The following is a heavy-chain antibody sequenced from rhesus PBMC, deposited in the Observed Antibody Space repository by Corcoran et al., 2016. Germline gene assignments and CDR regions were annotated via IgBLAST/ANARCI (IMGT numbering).Heavy chain of an antibody. Sequence: QVQLQESGPGLVKPSETLSLTCAVSGGSISDDYYWSWIRQPPGKGLEWIGYIYGSGGGTNYNPSLKTRVTISIDTSKNQFALKLSSVTAVDTAVYYCARDEGYYNFWTGPGYFDYWGQGVLVTVSS. V-gene: IGHV4-106*01. CDR1: GGSISDDYY. CDR3: ARDEGYYNFWTGPGYFDY. CDR2: IYGSGGGT. D-gene: IGHD3-3*01. J-gene: IGHJ4*01.